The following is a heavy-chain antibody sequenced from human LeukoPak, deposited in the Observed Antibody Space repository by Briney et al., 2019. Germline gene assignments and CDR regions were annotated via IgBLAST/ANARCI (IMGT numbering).Heavy chain of an antibody. CDR3: ARIKTGSSCDY. CDR1: GFTFSSYG. Sequence: GGSLRLSCAASGFTFSSYGMSWVRQAPGKGLEWVSAISGSGGSTYYADSVKGRFTISRDNSKNTLYLQMNSLRAEDTAVYYCARIKTGSSCDYWGQGTLVTVSS. D-gene: IGHD6-13*01. CDR2: ISGSGGST. V-gene: IGHV3-23*01. J-gene: IGHJ4*02.